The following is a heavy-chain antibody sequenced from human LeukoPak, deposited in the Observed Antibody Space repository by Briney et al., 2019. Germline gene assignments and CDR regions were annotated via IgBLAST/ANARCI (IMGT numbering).Heavy chain of an antibody. D-gene: IGHD3-10*01. Sequence: SETLTLTCTASGGSFSSNGNNWARLPQAPGQDLVSIRSIYYSGSNYYNPSFKSRVTISVDSSKNQFTLKLTSVTAADTAVYFCARGGYYGSGNDFRFCPWGQGALVTV. V-gene: IGHV4-39*06. CDR3: ARGGYYGSGNDFRFCP. CDR1: GGSFSSNGNN. CDR2: IYYSGSN. J-gene: IGHJ5*02.